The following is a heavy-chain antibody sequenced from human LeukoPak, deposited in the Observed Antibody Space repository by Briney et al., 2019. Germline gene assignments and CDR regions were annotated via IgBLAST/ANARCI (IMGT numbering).Heavy chain of an antibody. CDR3: ARDHPAY. Sequence: PGGSLRLSCAASGFIFSTYNMIWVRQAPGKGLEWLSYIHFRNSPIYYADSVKGRFTISRDNAKNSLYLQIDSLRAEDTAVYYCARDHPAYWGQGTLVTVSS. CDR1: GFIFSTYN. CDR2: IHFRNSPI. J-gene: IGHJ4*02. V-gene: IGHV3-48*04.